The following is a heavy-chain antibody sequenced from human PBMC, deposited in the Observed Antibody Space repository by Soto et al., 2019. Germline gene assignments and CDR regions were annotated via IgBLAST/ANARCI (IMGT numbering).Heavy chain of an antibody. J-gene: IGHJ4*02. D-gene: IGHD6-13*01. CDR3: ARDLGQQLVDY. CDR2: ISAYNGNK. V-gene: IGHV1-18*01. CDR1: GYSFTSYG. Sequence: QVQLVQSGAEVKQPGASVKVSCKASGYSFTSYGISWVRQAPGQGLEWMGWISAYNGNKKYAQKLQGRVTMTTDTSTSTGYMELRSLRSDGTAVYYCARDLGQQLVDYWGQGTLVTVSS.